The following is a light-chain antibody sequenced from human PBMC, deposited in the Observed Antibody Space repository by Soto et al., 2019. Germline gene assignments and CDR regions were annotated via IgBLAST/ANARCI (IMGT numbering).Light chain of an antibody. CDR3: CLYVGGRTYL. V-gene: IGLV2-23*01. CDR1: VGL. Sequence: SVLTQPASVSGSPGQSITISCTGTVGLVSWYQQLPGNVPKLIIYDDTKRPSGVSGRFSGSKSGNTASLTISGLQTEDEADYYCCLYVGGRTYLFGTGTKVIVL. CDR2: DDT. J-gene: IGLJ1*01.